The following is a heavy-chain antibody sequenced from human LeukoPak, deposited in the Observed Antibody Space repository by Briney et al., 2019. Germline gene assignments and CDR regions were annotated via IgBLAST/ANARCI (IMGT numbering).Heavy chain of an antibody. J-gene: IGHJ4*02. Sequence: PWASVKVSCKASGYPFTSYGIVWVRQAPGQGLEWMGWISAYSGHTNYAQKLQGRVTMTTDRSTSTVYMELRSLRFDDTAVYYCARGADYKTVKYDYWGQGTLVTVSS. V-gene: IGHV1-18*01. D-gene: IGHD4-11*01. CDR1: GYPFTSYG. CDR2: ISAYSGHT. CDR3: ARGADYKTVKYDY.